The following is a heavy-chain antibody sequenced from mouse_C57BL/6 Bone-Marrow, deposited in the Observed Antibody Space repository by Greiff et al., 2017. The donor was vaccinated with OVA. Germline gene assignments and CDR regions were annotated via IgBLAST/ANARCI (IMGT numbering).Heavy chain of an antibody. J-gene: IGHJ2*01. CDR1: GYTFTDYY. Sequence: EVQLQQSGPVLVKPGASVKMSCKASGYTFTDYYMNWVKQSHGKSLEWIGDINPYNGGTSYNQKFKGKATLTVDKSSSTAYMELNSLTSEDSAVYYCASRGFPYFDYWGQGTTLTVSS. V-gene: IGHV1-19*01. CDR3: ASRGFPYFDY. CDR2: INPYNGGT.